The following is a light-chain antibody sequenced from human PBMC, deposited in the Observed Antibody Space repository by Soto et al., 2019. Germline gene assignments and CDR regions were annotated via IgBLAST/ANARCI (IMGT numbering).Light chain of an antibody. CDR2: GTS. CDR3: QQYDSSPIS. V-gene: IGKV3-20*01. CDR1: QTVSSSY. Sequence: IVLTQSPGTLSLSPGERATLSCRASQTVSSSYLAWYQQKPGQAPRVLIYGTSSRATGIPDWFSGSGSATDFTLTISRLEPEDFAVYYCQQYDSSPISFGHGTRLEIK. J-gene: IGKJ5*01.